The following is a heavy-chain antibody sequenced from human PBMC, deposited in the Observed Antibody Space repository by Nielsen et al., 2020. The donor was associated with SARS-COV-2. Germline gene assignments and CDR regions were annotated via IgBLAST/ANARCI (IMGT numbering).Heavy chain of an antibody. J-gene: IGHJ6*02. CDR2: INVGNGNT. Sequence: ASVKVSCKASGYTFTYYAMHWVWQAPGQRLEWMGWINVGNGNTKYSQKFQGRVTFTRDTSASTAYMELSSLRFEDTAVYYCARERSREYGIDVWGQGTTVTVSS. V-gene: IGHV1-3*01. CDR3: ARERSREYGIDV. CDR1: GYTFTYYA. D-gene: IGHD1-26*01.